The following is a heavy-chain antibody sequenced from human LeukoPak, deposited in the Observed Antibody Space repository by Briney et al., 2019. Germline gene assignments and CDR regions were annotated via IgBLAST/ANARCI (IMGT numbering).Heavy chain of an antibody. Sequence: SETLSLTCTVSGGSISSSSYYWGWIRQPPGKGLEWIGSIYYSGSTYYNPSLKRRVTISVDTSKNQFSLKLSSVTAADTAVYYCKLRSDYFDYWGQGTLVTVSS. CDR2: IYYSGST. CDR1: GGSISSSSYY. V-gene: IGHV4-39*01. CDR3: KLRSDYFDY. J-gene: IGHJ4*02.